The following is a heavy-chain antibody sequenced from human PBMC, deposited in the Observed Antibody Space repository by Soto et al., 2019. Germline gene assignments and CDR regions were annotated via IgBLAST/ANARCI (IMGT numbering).Heavy chain of an antibody. D-gene: IGHD1-1*01. Sequence: QVHLVQSGAEVKKPGASVKVSCQGSGYAFTTYGITWVRQAPGQGLEWMGWISAHKGNTNEAQKPQGRVTGTRDTSLSTAYMELRSLRYDDTAVYYCARGRYGDYWGQGALVTVSS. CDR3: ARGRYGDY. J-gene: IGHJ4*02. CDR2: ISAHKGNT. V-gene: IGHV1-18*01. CDR1: GYAFTTYG.